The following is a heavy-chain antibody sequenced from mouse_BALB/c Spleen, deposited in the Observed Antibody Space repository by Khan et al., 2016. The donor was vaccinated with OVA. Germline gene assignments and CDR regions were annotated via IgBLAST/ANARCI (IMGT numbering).Heavy chain of an antibody. CDR3: ASHYGHYFDY. D-gene: IGHD1-1*02. CDR1: GYTFTRYW. V-gene: IGHV1-87*01. Sequence: QVQLKQSGAELARPGASVKLSCKASGYTFTRYWMLWVKQRPGQGLEWIGAIYPGDGDTRYTQKFKGKATLTADKSSSTAYMQLSSLASDDSAGYYCASHYGHYFDYWGQGTTLTVSS. J-gene: IGHJ2*01. CDR2: IYPGDGDT.